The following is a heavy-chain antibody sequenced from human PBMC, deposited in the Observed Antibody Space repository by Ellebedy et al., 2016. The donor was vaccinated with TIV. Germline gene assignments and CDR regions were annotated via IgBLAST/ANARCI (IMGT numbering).Heavy chain of an antibody. CDR1: GYTFTTYG. CDR3: AVLQYFDWLLDL. D-gene: IGHD3-9*01. J-gene: IGHJ4*02. Sequence: AASVKVSCKASGYTFTTYGISWVRQAPGQGLEWMGWISTGNGNINYAQKFQDRVTMTTDTSTSTVYMELRSLRSDDTAVYYCAVLQYFDWLLDLWGQGTLVTVSS. CDR2: ISTGNGNI. V-gene: IGHV1-18*01.